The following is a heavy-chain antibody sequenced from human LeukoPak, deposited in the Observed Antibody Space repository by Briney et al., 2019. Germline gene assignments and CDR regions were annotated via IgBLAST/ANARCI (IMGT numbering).Heavy chain of an antibody. CDR1: GGTFISYA. CDR2: IIPIFGTA. J-gene: IGHJ4*02. V-gene: IGHV1-69*13. Sequence: SVKVSCEASGGTFISYAISWVRQAPGQGLEWMGGIIPIFGTANYAQKFQGRVTITADESTSTAYMELSSLRSEDTAVYYCARDSSGYYYGLDYWGQETLVTVSS. CDR3: ARDSSGYYYGLDY. D-gene: IGHD3-22*01.